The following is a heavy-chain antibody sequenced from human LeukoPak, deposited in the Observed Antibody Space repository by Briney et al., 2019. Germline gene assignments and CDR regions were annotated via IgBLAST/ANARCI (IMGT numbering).Heavy chain of an antibody. CDR3: AGAHSRDIVVVPAASRGIYYYGMDV. CDR2: ISSSGSTI. J-gene: IGHJ6*04. D-gene: IGHD2-2*01. V-gene: IGHV3-48*03. Sequence: PGGSLRLSCAASGFTFSSYEMNWVRQAPGKGLEWVSYISSSGSTIYYADSVKGRFTISRDNAKNSLYLQMNSLRAEDTAVYYCAGAHSRDIVVVPAASRGIYYYGMDVWGKGTTVTVSS. CDR1: GFTFSSYE.